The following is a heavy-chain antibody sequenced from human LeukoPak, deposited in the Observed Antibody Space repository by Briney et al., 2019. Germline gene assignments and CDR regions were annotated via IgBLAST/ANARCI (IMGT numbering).Heavy chain of an antibody. CDR2: ISWNSGSI. Sequence: GRSLRLSCAASGFTFDDYAMDWVRQAPGKGLEWVSGISWNSGSIGYADSVKGRFTISRDNAKNSLYLQMNSLRAEDMALYYCAKDISSSGWYYFDYWGQGTLVTVSS. D-gene: IGHD6-19*01. J-gene: IGHJ4*02. CDR3: AKDISSSGWYYFDY. CDR1: GFTFDDYA. V-gene: IGHV3-9*03.